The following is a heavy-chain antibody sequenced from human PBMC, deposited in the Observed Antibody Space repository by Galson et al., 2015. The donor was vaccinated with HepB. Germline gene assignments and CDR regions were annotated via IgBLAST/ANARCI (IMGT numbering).Heavy chain of an antibody. CDR2: IKQDGSEK. Sequence: SLRLSCAASGFTFSSYWMSWVRQAPGKGLEWVANIKQDGSEKYYVDSVKGRFTISRDNAKNSLYLQMNSLRAEDTAVYYCARDPEYSYGPGYFDYWGQGTLVTVSS. D-gene: IGHD5-18*01. J-gene: IGHJ4*02. CDR1: GFTFSSYW. V-gene: IGHV3-7*01. CDR3: ARDPEYSYGPGYFDY.